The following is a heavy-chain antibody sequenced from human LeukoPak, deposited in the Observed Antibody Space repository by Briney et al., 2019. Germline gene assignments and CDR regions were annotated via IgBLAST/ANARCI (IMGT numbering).Heavy chain of an antibody. V-gene: IGHV3-7*01. CDR1: GFTFSSYW. Sequence: GGSLRLSXAASGFTFSSYWMSWVRQAPGKGLEWVANIKQDGSEKYYVDSVRGRFTISRDNAKNSLYLQMNSLRAEDTAVYYCVRDYDSSGYYVDAFDIWGQGTMVTVSS. D-gene: IGHD3-22*01. CDR2: IKQDGSEK. J-gene: IGHJ3*02. CDR3: VRDYDSSGYYVDAFDI.